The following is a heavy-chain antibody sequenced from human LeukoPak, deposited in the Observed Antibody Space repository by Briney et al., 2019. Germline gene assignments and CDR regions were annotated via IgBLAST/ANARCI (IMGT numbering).Heavy chain of an antibody. V-gene: IGHV4-34*01. D-gene: IGHD3-9*01. CDR1: GGSFSGYY. Sequence: SETLSLTCAVYGGSFSGYYWSWIRQPPGKGLEWIGEINHSGSTNYNPSLKSRVTISVDTSKNQFSLKLSSVTAADTAVYYCARVPSRYFDWWGGYFDYWGQGTLVTVSS. CDR3: ARVPSRYFDWWGGYFDY. J-gene: IGHJ4*02. CDR2: INHSGST.